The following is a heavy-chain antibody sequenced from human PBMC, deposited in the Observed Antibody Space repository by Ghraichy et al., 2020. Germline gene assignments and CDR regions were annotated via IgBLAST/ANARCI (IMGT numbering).Heavy chain of an antibody. Sequence: SETLSLTCTVSSGSISSSSYFWAWIRQPPGRGLEWIGSIFYTGSTYYNPSLKSRVTISVDTSKNQFSLKLSSVTAADTAVYYCAGHLHLLQLVDPLYYFHYWGQGTLVTVSS. CDR2: IFYTGST. D-gene: IGHD1-1*01. CDR3: AGHLHLLQLVDPLYYFHY. CDR1: SGSISSSSYF. V-gene: IGHV4-39*01. J-gene: IGHJ4*02.